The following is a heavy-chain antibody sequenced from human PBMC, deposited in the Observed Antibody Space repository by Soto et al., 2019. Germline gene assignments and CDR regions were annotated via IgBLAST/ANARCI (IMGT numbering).Heavy chain of an antibody. CDR3: TKDRTGGYCTTCPCYFPHV. CDR2: ISISGSDT. V-gene: IGHV3-23*01. CDR1: GFPFTSSA. D-gene: IGHD2-8*01. Sequence: EVNLLESGGGLVQPGGSLRLSCAAYGFPFTSSAMSWIRQAPGKGLEWVSLISISGSDTYYADSVKGRFTISRDNSKNTLFLQMNNLRVGDTAIYYWTKDRTGGYCTTCPCYFPHVWGQGTTVTVSS. J-gene: IGHJ6*02.